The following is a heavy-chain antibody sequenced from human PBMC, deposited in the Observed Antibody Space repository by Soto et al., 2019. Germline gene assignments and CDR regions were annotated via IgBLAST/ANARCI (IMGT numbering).Heavy chain of an antibody. J-gene: IGHJ6*02. Sequence: HPGGSLRLSCAASGFTFSSYGMHWVRQAPGKGLEWVAVIWDDGSNKYYADSVKGRFTISRDNSKNTLYLQMNSLRAEDTAVYYCARDEVDYGDYGYYGMDVWGQGTTVTVSS. V-gene: IGHV3-33*01. CDR2: IWDDGSNK. D-gene: IGHD4-17*01. CDR1: GFTFSSYG. CDR3: ARDEVDYGDYGYYGMDV.